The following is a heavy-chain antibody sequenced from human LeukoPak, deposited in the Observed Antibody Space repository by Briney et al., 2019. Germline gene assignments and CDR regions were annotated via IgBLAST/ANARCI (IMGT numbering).Heavy chain of an antibody. CDR3: ARTPSNITMVRGVITKPPYYYYMDV. V-gene: IGHV1-69*05. CDR2: IIPIFGTA. D-gene: IGHD3-10*01. Sequence: SVKVSCKASGGTFSSYAISWVRQAPGQGLEWMGGIIPIFGTANYAQKFQGRVTITTDESTSTAYMELSSLRSEDTAVYYCARTPSNITMVRGVITKPPYYYYMDVWGKGTTVTVSS. J-gene: IGHJ6*03. CDR1: GGTFSSYA.